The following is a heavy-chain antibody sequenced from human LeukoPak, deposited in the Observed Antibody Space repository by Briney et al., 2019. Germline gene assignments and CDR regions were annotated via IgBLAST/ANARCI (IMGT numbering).Heavy chain of an antibody. CDR3: ARAASSTSYELDY. J-gene: IGHJ4*02. D-gene: IGHD2-2*01. Sequence: PGGSLRLSCTGSGFTFGDYAISWVRQAPGQGLEWMGGIIPIFGTANYAQKFQGRVTITTDESTSTAYMELSSLRSEDTAVYYCARAASSTSYELDYWGQGTLVTVSS. V-gene: IGHV1-69*05. CDR1: GFTFGDYA. CDR2: IIPIFGTA.